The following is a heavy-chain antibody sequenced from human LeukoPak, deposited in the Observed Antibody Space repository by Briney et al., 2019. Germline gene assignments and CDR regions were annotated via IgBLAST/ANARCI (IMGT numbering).Heavy chain of an antibody. D-gene: IGHD6-19*01. V-gene: IGHV4-39*07. CDR1: GGSISSSSYY. CDR3: ARGESGWSTRLFDY. Sequence: PSETLSLTCTVSGGSISSSSYYWGWIRQPPGKGLEWIGSIYYSGSTYYNPSLKSRVTISVDTSKNQFSLKLSSVTAADTAVYYCARGESGWSTRLFDYWGQGTLVTVSS. CDR2: IYYSGST. J-gene: IGHJ4*02.